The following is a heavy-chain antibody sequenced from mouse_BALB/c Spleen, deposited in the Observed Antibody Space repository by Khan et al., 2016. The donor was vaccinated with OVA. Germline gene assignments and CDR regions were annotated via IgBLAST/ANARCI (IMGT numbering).Heavy chain of an antibody. Sequence: EVQLQESGPGLVKPSQSLSLTCTVTGYSITSDYAWNWIRQFPGNKLEWMGYISYSGSTSYTPSLKSRISITRDTSKNQIFLQLNSATTQDAATYYCARGRAYWGQGTLVSVSA. CDR2: ISYSGST. D-gene: IGHD3-3*01. J-gene: IGHJ3*01. CDR3: ARGRAY. CDR1: GYSITSDYA. V-gene: IGHV3-2*02.